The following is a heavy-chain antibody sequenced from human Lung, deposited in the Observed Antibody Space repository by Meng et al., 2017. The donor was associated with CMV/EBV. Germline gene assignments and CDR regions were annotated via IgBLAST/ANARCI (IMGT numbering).Heavy chain of an antibody. CDR3: ARDAGTIAVSGIGDY. CDR2: ISAYNGDT. Sequence: ASXXVSCKASGYIFTKYGINWMRQAPGQGPEWMGWISAYNGDTMYAQKVQGRVTMTTDTSSSTAFMELRGLRSDDTAVYYCARDAGTIAVSGIGDYWGQGTLVTVSS. V-gene: IGHV1-18*01. J-gene: IGHJ4*02. CDR1: GYIFTKYG. D-gene: IGHD6-19*01.